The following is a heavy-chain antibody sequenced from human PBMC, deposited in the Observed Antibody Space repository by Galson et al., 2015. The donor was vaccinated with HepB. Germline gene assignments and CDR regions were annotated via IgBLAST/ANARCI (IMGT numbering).Heavy chain of an antibody. J-gene: IGHJ6*02. CDR1: GYSFTSYW. CDR3: ARLGCSSTSCLPPYYYYGMDV. Sequence: QSGAEVKKPGESLKISCKGSGYSFTSYWIGWGRQMPGKGLEWMGIIYPGDSDTRYSPSFQGQVTISADKSISTAYLQWSSLKASDTAMYYCARLGCSSTSCLPPYYYYGMDVWGQGTTVTVSS. D-gene: IGHD2-2*01. CDR2: IYPGDSDT. V-gene: IGHV5-51*03.